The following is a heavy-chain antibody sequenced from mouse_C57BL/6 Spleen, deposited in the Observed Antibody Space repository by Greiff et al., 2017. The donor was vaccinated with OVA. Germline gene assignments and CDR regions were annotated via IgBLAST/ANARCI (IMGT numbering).Heavy chain of an antibody. CDR3: ARRDDYGNYAMDY. Sequence: QVQLQQPGAELVKPGASVKLSCKASGYTFTSYWMHWVKQRPGRGLEWIGRIAPNSGGTKYNEKFKSKATLTVDKPSSTAYMQLSSLTSEDSAVYYCARRDDYGNYAMDYWGQGTSVTVSS. CDR2: IAPNSGGT. CDR1: GYTFTSYW. J-gene: IGHJ4*01. D-gene: IGHD2-4*01. V-gene: IGHV1-72*01.